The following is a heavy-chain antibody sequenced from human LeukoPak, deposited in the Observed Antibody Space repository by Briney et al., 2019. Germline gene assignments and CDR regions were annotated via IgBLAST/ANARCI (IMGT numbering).Heavy chain of an antibody. J-gene: IGHJ4*02. CDR1: GFTFGSYD. Sequence: PGASVKLSCEASGFTFGSYDMYWVRQAPGQGLDWMGGIYRSGGSPHYADYVKGRFTISRDNSKNTVYLQMNSLRAEDTAVYYCGKTTAGYSSGQKPSWPVDYWGQGTLVTVSS. V-gene: IGHV3-23*01. CDR3: GKTTAGYSSGQKPSWPVDY. CDR2: IYRSGGSP. D-gene: IGHD5-18*01.